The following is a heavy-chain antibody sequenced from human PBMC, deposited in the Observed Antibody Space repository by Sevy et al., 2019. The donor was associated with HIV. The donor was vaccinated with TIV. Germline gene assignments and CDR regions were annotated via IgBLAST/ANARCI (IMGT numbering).Heavy chain of an antibody. CDR3: AKDITSIIGDAFDV. CDR2: FGGSGGST. V-gene: IGHV3-23*01. Sequence: GGSLRLSCAASGFTFSNYAMSWVRQAPGKGLEWVSAFGGSGGSTFYADSVKGRFTISRDNSKNTLYLQMNSLRAEETAVDYCAKDITSIIGDAFDVWGLGTMVTVSS. CDR1: GFTFSNYA. D-gene: IGHD3-3*01. J-gene: IGHJ3*01.